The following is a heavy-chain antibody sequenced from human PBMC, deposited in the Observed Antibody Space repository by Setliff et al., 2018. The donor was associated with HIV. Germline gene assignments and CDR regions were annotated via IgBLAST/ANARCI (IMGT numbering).Heavy chain of an antibody. V-gene: IGHV3-48*01. J-gene: IGHJ4*02. CDR2: ISPSSTII. D-gene: IGHD2-15*01. CDR1: GFSFSSYS. Sequence: GSLRLSCGASGFSFSSYSMNWVRQAPGKGLEWVSYISPSSTIIYYPDSVKGRFTTSRDNARNSLYLEMNSLRADDTAVYYCARDFCGSSCSSGYGYFDHWGQGTLVTV. CDR3: ARDFCGSSCSSGYGYFDH.